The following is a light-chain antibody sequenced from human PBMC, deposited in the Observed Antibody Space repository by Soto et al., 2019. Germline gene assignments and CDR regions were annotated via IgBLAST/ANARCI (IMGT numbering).Light chain of an antibody. Sequence: QSALTQPPSASGSPGQSVTISCTGTSSDVGGYNYVSWYQQHPGKAPKLMIYDVSKRPSGVPDRFSGSKSGNTASLTVSGLQAEDEADFYCISYAGSSIWVFGGGTKVTVL. CDR1: SSDVGGYNY. J-gene: IGLJ3*02. CDR2: DVS. V-gene: IGLV2-8*01. CDR3: ISYAGSSIWV.